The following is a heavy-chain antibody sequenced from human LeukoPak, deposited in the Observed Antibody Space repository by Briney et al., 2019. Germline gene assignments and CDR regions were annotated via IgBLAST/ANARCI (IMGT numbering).Heavy chain of an antibody. Sequence: PGGSLRLSCAASGFTFSNYAMSWVRQAPGKGLEWVSAISGSGGSTYSADSVKGWFTISRDNSKNTLYLQMNSLRAEDTAVYYCAKEGGYRYLPPYYYYMDVWGKGTTVTVSS. CDR3: AKEGGYRYLPPYYYYMDV. V-gene: IGHV3-23*01. CDR1: GFTFSNYA. CDR2: ISGSGGST. J-gene: IGHJ6*03. D-gene: IGHD5-18*01.